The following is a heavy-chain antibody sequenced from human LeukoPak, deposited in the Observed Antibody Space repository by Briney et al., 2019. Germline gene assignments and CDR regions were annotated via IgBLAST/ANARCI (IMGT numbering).Heavy chain of an antibody. Sequence: ASVKVSCKASGYTFTSYGISWVRQAPGQGLEWMGWISAYNGNTNYAQKLQGRVTMTTDTSTSTAYMELRSLRSDDTAVYYCARPLNPYSSGWYVYYFDYWGQGTLVTVSS. J-gene: IGHJ4*02. CDR2: ISAYNGNT. D-gene: IGHD6-19*01. CDR3: ARPLNPYSSGWYVYYFDY. V-gene: IGHV1-18*01. CDR1: GYTFTSYG.